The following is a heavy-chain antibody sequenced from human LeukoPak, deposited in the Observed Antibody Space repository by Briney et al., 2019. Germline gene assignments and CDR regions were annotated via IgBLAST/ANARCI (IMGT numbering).Heavy chain of an antibody. CDR2: ISSSSSYI. CDR3: ASPIITYYYGSGSYGGMDV. CDR1: GFTFSSYS. Sequence: PGGSLRLSCAASGFTFSSYSMNWVRQAPGKGLEWVSSISSSSSYIYYADSVKGRFTISRDNAKNSLYLQMSSLRAEDTAVYYCASPIITYYYGSGSYGGMDVWGQGTTVTVSS. D-gene: IGHD3-10*01. J-gene: IGHJ6*02. V-gene: IGHV3-21*01.